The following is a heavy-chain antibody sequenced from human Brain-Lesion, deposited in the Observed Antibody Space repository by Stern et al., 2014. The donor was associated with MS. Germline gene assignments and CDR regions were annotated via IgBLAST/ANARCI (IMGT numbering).Heavy chain of an antibody. V-gene: IGHV3-7*01. Sequence: ESGGGLVQPGGSLRLSCAASGFTFRFYWMNWVRQTPGKGLEWVANIKQDGSEKFYVDSVKGRFTISRDNTWNSLYLQMNSLRVEDTAVYYCARSDYDYVWGSNRYRTTRYFFDYWSQGTLVSVSS. D-gene: IGHD3-16*02. J-gene: IGHJ4*02. CDR2: IKQDGSEK. CDR3: ARSDYDYVWGSNRYRTTRYFFDY. CDR1: GFTFRFYW.